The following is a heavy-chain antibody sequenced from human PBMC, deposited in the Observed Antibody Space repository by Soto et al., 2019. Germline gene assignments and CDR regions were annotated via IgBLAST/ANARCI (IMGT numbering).Heavy chain of an antibody. D-gene: IGHD5-18*01. J-gene: IGHJ4*02. CDR3: ARENTAMGGYFDY. CDR1: GASLTSGDYY. Sequence: QVQMQESGPGLVRPSQTLSLSCAVSGASLTSGDYYWNWIRQSPGKGLEWIGYIYYNGDTYYIPSLKGRVTFSLDTSMNHFSLKMTSVTAADTAVYFCARENTAMGGYFDYWGPGSRVTVSS. V-gene: IGHV4-30-4*01. CDR2: IYYNGDT.